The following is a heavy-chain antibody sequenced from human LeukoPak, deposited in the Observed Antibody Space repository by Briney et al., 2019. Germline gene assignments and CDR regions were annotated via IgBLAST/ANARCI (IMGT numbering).Heavy chain of an antibody. CDR3: ARKIAVTNWFDP. V-gene: IGHV1-18*01. CDR1: GYTFTSYG. J-gene: IGHJ5*02. Sequence: ASVKVSCKASGYTFTSYGISWVRQAPGQGLEWMGWISAYNGNTNYAQKLQGRVTMTTDTSTSTPYMELRSLRSDDTAVYYCARKIAVTNWFDPWGQGTLVTVSS. CDR2: ISAYNGNT. D-gene: IGHD6-19*01.